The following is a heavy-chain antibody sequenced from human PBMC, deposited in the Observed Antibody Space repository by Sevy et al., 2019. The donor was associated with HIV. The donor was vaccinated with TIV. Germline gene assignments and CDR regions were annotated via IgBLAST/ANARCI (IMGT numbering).Heavy chain of an antibody. Sequence: GESLKISCAASGFTFRSYWMHWVRQAPGKGLMWVSRINSDGSSTNYADSVKGRFTISRDNAKNTLYLQVNSLRAEDTAVYYCARAPSSWYFDLWGRGTLVTVSS. J-gene: IGHJ2*01. CDR3: ARAPSSWYFDL. V-gene: IGHV3-74*01. D-gene: IGHD2-2*01. CDR2: INSDGSST. CDR1: GFTFRSYW.